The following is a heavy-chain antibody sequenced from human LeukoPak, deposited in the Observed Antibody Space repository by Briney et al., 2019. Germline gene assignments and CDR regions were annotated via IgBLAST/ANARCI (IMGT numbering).Heavy chain of an antibody. CDR1: GGSISSYY. CDR2: IYISGST. J-gene: IGHJ4*02. D-gene: IGHD1-1*01. V-gene: IGHV4-4*07. Sequence: SETLSLTCAVSGGSISSYYWSWIRQPAGKGLEWIGRIYISGSTNYNPSLKSRVTMSVDTSKNQFSLKLSSVTAADTAVYYCARDRGTWNDDGFDYWGQGTLVTVSS. CDR3: ARDRGTWNDDGFDY.